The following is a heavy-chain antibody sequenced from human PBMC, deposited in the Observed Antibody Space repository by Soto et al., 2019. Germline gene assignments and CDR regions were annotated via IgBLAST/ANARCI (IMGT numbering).Heavy chain of an antibody. CDR1: GGTFSSYA. J-gene: IGHJ4*02. CDR2: IIPIFGTA. D-gene: IGHD2-15*01. CDR3: AREWRGYCSGGSCYLVDY. V-gene: IGHV1-69*05. Sequence: ASVKFSCKASGGTFSSYAISCVRQAPGQGLEWMGGIIPIFGTANYAQKFQGRVTMTRNTSISTAYMELSSLRSEDTAVYYCAREWRGYCSGGSCYLVDYWGQGTLVTVSS.